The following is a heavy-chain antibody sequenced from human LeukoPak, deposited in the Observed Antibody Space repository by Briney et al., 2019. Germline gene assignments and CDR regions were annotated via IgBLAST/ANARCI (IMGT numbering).Heavy chain of an antibody. CDR1: GYTFIGYY. J-gene: IGHJ5*02. V-gene: IGHV1-2*02. CDR2: INSDSGFT. D-gene: IGHD3-9*01. CDR3: ARNFDMKGFDP. Sequence: ASVKVSRKASGYTFIGYYMNWVRQAPGQGLEWMGWINSDSGFTKYAQKFQGRVTMTRDTSITTVYMDLTRLTSDDTAVYYCARNFDMKGFDPWGQGTLVTVSS.